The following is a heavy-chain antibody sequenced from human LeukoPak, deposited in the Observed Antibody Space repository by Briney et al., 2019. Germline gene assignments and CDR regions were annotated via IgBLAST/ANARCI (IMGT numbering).Heavy chain of an antibody. Sequence: GGSLRLSCAASGFTFSSYSMNWVRQAPGKGLEWVSSISSSSSYIYYADSVKGRFTISRDNAKNSLYLQMNSLRAEDTAVYYCARVQEGGIVATIHYFDYWGQGTLVTVSS. J-gene: IGHJ4*02. CDR1: GFTFSSYS. V-gene: IGHV3-21*01. CDR2: ISSSSSYI. D-gene: IGHD5-12*01. CDR3: ARVQEGGIVATIHYFDY.